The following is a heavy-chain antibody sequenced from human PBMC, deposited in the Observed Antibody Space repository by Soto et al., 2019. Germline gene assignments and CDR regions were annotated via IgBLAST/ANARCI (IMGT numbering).Heavy chain of an antibody. V-gene: IGHV4-4*02. CDR3: ARRGPRAGYYYYYMDV. J-gene: IGHJ6*03. CDR2: IYHSGST. Sequence: LETLCLTCAASGGSIVGSNWWSRVRPTPGKGLEWIGEIYHSGSTNYNPSLKSRVTISVDTSKNQFSLKLSSVTAADTAVYYCARRGPRAGYYYYYMDVWGKGTTVTVSS. D-gene: IGHD3-16*01. CDR1: GGSIVGSNW.